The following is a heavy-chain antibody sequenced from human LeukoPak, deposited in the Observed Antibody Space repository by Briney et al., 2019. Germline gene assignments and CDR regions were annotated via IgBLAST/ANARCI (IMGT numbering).Heavy chain of an antibody. J-gene: IGHJ4*02. V-gene: IGHV5-51*01. CDR3: ARSGSYSFGVNFDY. Sequence: GESLKISCKTSGFTFTTYWIGWVRQMPGKGLEWMGIIYPGDSDTRYSPSFQGQVTISADKSISTAYLQWSSLKASDTAMYYCARSGSYSFGVNFDYWGQGTLVTVSS. CDR2: IYPGDSDT. CDR1: GFTFTTYW. D-gene: IGHD1-26*01.